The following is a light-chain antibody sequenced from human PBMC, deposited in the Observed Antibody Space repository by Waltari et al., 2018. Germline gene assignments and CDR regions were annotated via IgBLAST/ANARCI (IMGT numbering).Light chain of an antibody. J-gene: IGKJ3*01. Sequence: DIQMTPSPSSLSASVGDRVTITCRASQSISSYLNCYQQKPGKAPKLLIYAASTFQSGVPARFSGSGSGTDFTLTISSLQPEDFATYYCQQSYSTPFTFGPGTKVDIK. CDR1: QSISSY. V-gene: IGKV1-39*01. CDR3: QQSYSTPFT. CDR2: AAS.